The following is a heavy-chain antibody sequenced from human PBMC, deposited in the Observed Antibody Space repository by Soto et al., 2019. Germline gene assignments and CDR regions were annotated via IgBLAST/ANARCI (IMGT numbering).Heavy chain of an antibody. Sequence: SETLSLTCSVSGGSISSGSYYWGWIRQTPGRGLEWIASMYHGGTTNYNPSLKSRVTISVDLSKNQFSLRLSSVTTADTALYYCARTTAVPNTLRSRYFFDYWGQGTLVTVSS. CDR3: ARTTAVPNTLRSRYFFDY. D-gene: IGHD4-17*01. CDR1: GGSISSGSYY. J-gene: IGHJ4*02. CDR2: MYHGGTT. V-gene: IGHV4-39*07.